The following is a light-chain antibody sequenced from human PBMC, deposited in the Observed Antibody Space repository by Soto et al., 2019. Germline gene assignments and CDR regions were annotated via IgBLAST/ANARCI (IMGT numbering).Light chain of an antibody. CDR1: QSVRNN. CDR3: QQYNIWPPTT. Sequence: EIVMTQSPAILSVSLGERATLSCRASQSVRNNLAWYQQKPGQGPRLLIYGASTRATGIPARFSGSGSGTEFTLTISSLQSEDFAVYYCQQYNIWPPTTFGQGTKVEIK. CDR2: GAS. J-gene: IGKJ1*01. V-gene: IGKV3-15*01.